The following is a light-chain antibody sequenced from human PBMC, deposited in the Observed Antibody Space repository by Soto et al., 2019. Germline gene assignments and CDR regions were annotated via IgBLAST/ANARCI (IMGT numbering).Light chain of an antibody. Sequence: QSALTQPASVSGSPGQSITIPCTGTSSDVGGYKYVSWYQQHPGKAPKLIIYEVSNRPSGVSNRFSGSKSGNTASLTISGLQAEDEADYYCSSYTSSSTVVFGGGTKVTVL. CDR2: EVS. CDR1: SSDVGGYKY. CDR3: SSYTSSSTVV. V-gene: IGLV2-14*01. J-gene: IGLJ2*01.